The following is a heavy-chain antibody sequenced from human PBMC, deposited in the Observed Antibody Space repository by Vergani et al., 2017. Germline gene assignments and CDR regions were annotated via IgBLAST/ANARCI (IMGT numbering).Heavy chain of an antibody. Sequence: QVQLQESGPGLVKPSETLSLTCTVSGGSISSYYWSWIRQPPGKGLEWIGYIYYSGSTNSNPSLKSRVTIAVDTSKNQFSLKLSSVTAAATAVYYCARSSAVAGNWFDPWGQGTLVTVSS. J-gene: IGHJ5*02. CDR1: GGSISSYY. D-gene: IGHD6-19*01. V-gene: IGHV4-59*01. CDR2: IYYSGST. CDR3: ARSSAVAGNWFDP.